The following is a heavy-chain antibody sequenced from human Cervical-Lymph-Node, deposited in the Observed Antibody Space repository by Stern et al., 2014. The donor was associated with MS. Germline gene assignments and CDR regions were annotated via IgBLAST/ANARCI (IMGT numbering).Heavy chain of an antibody. CDR1: GFIFSDYY. J-gene: IGHJ2*01. Sequence: VQLGESGGGLVKPGGSLRLSCAASGFIFSDYYMTWIRQAPGKGLEWVSYITSSGSHRYYADSVKGRFTISRDNARTSLYLQMTSLRADDTAVYYCARRIEVAANYWYFDLWGRGTLVTVSA. D-gene: IGHD5-24*01. CDR3: ARRIEVAANYWYFDL. CDR2: ITSSGSHR. V-gene: IGHV3-11*01.